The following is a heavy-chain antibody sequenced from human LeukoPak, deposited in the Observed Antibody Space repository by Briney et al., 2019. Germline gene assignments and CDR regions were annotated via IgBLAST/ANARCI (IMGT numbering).Heavy chain of an antibody. CDR3: AREGAVEYYDFWSGYFGWFDP. CDR2: TYYRSKWYN. J-gene: IGHJ5*02. D-gene: IGHD3-3*01. Sequence: SQTLSLTCAISGDSVSSNSAAWNWIRQSPSRGLEWLGRTYYRSKWYNDYAVSVKSRITINPDTSKNQFSLQLNSVTPEDTAVYYCAREGAVEYYDFWSGYFGWFDPWGQGTLVTVSS. V-gene: IGHV6-1*01. CDR1: GDSVSSNSAA.